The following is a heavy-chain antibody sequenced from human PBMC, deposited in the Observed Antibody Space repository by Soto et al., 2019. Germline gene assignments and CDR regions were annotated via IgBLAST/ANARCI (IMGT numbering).Heavy chain of an antibody. J-gene: IGHJ6*02. CDR2: IGTAGDT. V-gene: IGHV3-13*01. D-gene: IGHD6-13*01. Sequence: PGGSLRLSCAASGFTFSSYDMHWVRQATGKGLEWVSAIGTAGDTYYPGSVKGRFTISRENAKNSLYLQMNSLRAGDTAVYYCARVYSSSYGMDVWGQGTTVTVSS. CDR1: GFTFSSYD. CDR3: ARVYSSSYGMDV.